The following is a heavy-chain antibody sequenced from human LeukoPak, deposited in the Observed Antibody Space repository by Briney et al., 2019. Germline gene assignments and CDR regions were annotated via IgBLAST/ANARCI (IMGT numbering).Heavy chain of an antibody. Sequence: GGSLRLSCAASGFTVSRNYMTWVRQVLGKGLEWVSIIYSSGYTYYADSVKGRFIISTDNSKNTLYLQLNSLRAEDTALYYCARGGSSWQNYLDYWGQGSLVTVSS. CDR1: GFTVSRNY. CDR3: ARGGSSWQNYLDY. V-gene: IGHV3-66*01. J-gene: IGHJ4*02. D-gene: IGHD6-13*01. CDR2: IYSSGYT.